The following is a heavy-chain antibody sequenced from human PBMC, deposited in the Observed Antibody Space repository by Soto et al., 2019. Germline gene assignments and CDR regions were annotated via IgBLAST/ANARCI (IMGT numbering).Heavy chain of an antibody. CDR2: IRSKANSYAT. J-gene: IGHJ6*02. V-gene: IGHV3-73*01. CDR3: TRQVGPTYYYSGMDV. Sequence: EVQLVESGGGLVQPGGSLKLSCAASGFTFSGSAMHWVRQASGKGLEWVGSIRSKANSYATASAASVKGRFTISRDDSKNTASLQMNSLKAEDTAVYYCTRQVGPTYYYSGMDVWGQGTTCTVSS. D-gene: IGHD1-26*01. CDR1: GFTFSGSA.